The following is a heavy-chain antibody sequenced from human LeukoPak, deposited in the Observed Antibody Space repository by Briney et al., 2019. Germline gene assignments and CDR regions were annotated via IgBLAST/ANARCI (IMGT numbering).Heavy chain of an antibody. CDR1: GGTFSSYA. D-gene: IGHD6-13*01. V-gene: IGHV1-69*05. CDR3: AADPGFAAGTLGY. J-gene: IGHJ4*02. CDR2: SIPIFCTA. Sequence: SVKVSFKASGGTFSSYAISWVRQAPGQGLEWMGGSIPIFCTANYAQKFQGRVTITTDESPSTAYLELSSLRSEDTAVYYCAADPGFAAGTLGYWGQGTLVTVSS.